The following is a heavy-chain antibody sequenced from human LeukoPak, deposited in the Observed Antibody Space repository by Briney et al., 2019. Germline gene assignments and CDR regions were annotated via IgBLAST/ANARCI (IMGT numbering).Heavy chain of an antibody. D-gene: IGHD2-2*02. CDR1: GFTFSSYG. V-gene: IGHV3-30*02. CDR3: ARHIAGVVPAAKPLDY. Sequence: GGSLRLSCAASGFTFSSYGMHWVRQAPGKGLDWVAFIHHDGSNKYYADSVRGRFTISRDNSKNTLYLQMNSLRAEDTAVYYCARHIAGVVPAAKPLDYWGQGTLVTVSS. CDR2: IHHDGSNK. J-gene: IGHJ4*02.